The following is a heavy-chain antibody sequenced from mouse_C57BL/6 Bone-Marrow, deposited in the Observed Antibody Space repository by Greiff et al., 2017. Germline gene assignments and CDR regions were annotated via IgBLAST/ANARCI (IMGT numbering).Heavy chain of an antibody. Sequence: EVQLQQSGPVLVKPGASVKMSCKASGNTFTDYYMNWVKQSHGKSLEWIGVINPYNGGTSYNQKFKGKATLTVDKPSSTAYMELISLTSEDSAVYYCARSGVYSNYKAYWGQGTLVTVSA. CDR1: GNTFTDYY. CDR3: ARSGVYSNYKAY. J-gene: IGHJ3*01. CDR2: INPYNGGT. V-gene: IGHV1-19*01. D-gene: IGHD2-5*01.